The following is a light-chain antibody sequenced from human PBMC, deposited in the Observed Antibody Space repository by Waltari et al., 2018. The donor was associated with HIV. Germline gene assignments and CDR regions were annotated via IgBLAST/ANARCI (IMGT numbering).Light chain of an antibody. CDR3: QQTNSFQIT. Sequence: DIQMTQFPSSVSASVGARVTMTCRATQGIANWVAWYQQKPGKAPKLLIHGASILQEGVPSRFSGSGSGTIFTLTIKTLQPEDFATYFCQQTNSFQITFGQGTRLDSK. J-gene: IGKJ5*01. CDR2: GAS. CDR1: QGIANW. V-gene: IGKV1D-12*01.